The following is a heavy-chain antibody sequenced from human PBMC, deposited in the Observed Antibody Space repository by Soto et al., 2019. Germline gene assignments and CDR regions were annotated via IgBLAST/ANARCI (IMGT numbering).Heavy chain of an antibody. CDR1: GGSISSYY. Sequence: SETLPLTCTVSGGSISSYYWSWIRQPPGKGLEWIGYIYYTGSTNYNPSLKSRVTISVDTSKNQFSLKLSSVTAADTAVYYCARQDHYYYYIAVWGKGTTVTVSS. V-gene: IGHV4-59*08. CDR3: ARQDHYYYYIAV. J-gene: IGHJ6*03. CDR2: IYYTGST.